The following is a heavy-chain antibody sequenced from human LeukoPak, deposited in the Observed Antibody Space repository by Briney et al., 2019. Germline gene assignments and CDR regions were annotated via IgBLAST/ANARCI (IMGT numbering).Heavy chain of an antibody. J-gene: IGHJ5*02. Sequence: GASVKVSCKSSGYTFTDYYMHWVRQAPGQGLEWMGWINPKSGGTNYAQNFQGRVTMTRDRSISTAYMELSRLTSDDTAVYYCARASFWESPINWFAPWGQGTLVTVSS. D-gene: IGHD3-16*01. V-gene: IGHV1-2*02. CDR1: GYTFTDYY. CDR3: ARASFWESPINWFAP. CDR2: INPKSGGT.